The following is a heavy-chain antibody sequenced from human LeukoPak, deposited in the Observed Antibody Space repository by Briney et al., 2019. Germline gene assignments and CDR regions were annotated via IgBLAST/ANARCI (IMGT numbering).Heavy chain of an antibody. CDR3: ARDAMVREIAEAYDY. Sequence: PGRSLRLSCAASGFTFSSYAMHWVRQAPGKGLEWVAVISYDGSNKYYADSVKGRFTISRDNSKNSLYLQMNSLRAEDTALYYCARDAMVREIAEAYDYWGQGTLVTVSS. D-gene: IGHD3-10*01. CDR2: ISYDGSNK. V-gene: IGHV3-30*04. CDR1: GFTFSSYA. J-gene: IGHJ4*02.